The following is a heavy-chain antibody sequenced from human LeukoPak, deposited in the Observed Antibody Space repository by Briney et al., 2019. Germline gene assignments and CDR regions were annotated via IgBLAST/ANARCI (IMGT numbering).Heavy chain of an antibody. D-gene: IGHD3-3*01. Sequence: GGSLRLSCATSGFTFSSYAMSWVRQTPGKGLEWVSAISGSGGSTYYADSVKGRFTISRDNSKNTLYLQMNSLRTEDTAVYYCAREPYDSYDAFDIWGQGTKVTVSS. J-gene: IGHJ3*02. CDR1: GFTFSSYA. V-gene: IGHV3-23*01. CDR2: ISGSGGST. CDR3: AREPYDSYDAFDI.